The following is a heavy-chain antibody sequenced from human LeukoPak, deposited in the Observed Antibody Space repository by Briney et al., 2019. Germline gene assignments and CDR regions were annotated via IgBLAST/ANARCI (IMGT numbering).Heavy chain of an antibody. J-gene: IGHJ4*02. V-gene: IGHV3-74*01. Sequence: PGGSLRLSCAASGFPFSSYWMHWVRQAPGKGLVWVSRINGDGTMTNYADFAKGRFTISRDNTKNILYLQMNDLRVDDSAIYYCSRSQFDYWGQGVLVTVSS. CDR3: SRSQFDY. CDR1: GFPFSSYW. CDR2: INGDGTMT.